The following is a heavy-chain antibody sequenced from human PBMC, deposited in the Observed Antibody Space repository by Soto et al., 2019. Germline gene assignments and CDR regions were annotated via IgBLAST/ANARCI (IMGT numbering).Heavy chain of an antibody. J-gene: IGHJ6*02. CDR2: ISYDERNK. CDR3: ANTNYDFWGMDV. V-gene: IGHV3-30*18. D-gene: IGHD3-3*01. CDR1: GFTFSDYG. Sequence: VQLVESGGGLVQPGGSLRLSCVASGFTFSDYGMHWVRQAPGKGLEWVAVISYDERNKYYADSVKGRFTISRDNSKNTLYLQMNSLRAEDTAMYYCANTNYDFWGMDVWGQGTTVTVSS.